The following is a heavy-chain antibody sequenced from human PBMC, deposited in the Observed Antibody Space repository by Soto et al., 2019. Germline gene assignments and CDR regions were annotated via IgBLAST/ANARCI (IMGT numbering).Heavy chain of an antibody. CDR1: GDTFSSYA. Sequence: SLKVSCKASGDTFSSYAINWVRQAPGQGLEWMGGIIPLFGTTNYAQKFQGRVTITADESTSTAYMDLRSLRSEDTAVYFCARVPPGYCSGGRCYYYYFDSWGQGTLVTVSS. D-gene: IGHD2-15*01. V-gene: IGHV1-69*13. CDR3: ARVPPGYCSGGRCYYYYFDS. CDR2: IIPLFGTT. J-gene: IGHJ4*02.